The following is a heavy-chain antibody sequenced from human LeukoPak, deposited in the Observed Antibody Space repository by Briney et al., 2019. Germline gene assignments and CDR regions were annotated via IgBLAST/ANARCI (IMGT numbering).Heavy chain of an antibody. V-gene: IGHV4-30-4*02. CDR2: IYYSGST. J-gene: IGHJ6*03. CDR3: ARVTYSASLNYKYYYYMDV. Sequence: PSETLSLTCTVSGGSISSGDYYWSWIRQPPGKGLEWIGYIYYSGSTYYNPSLKSRVTISVDTSKNQFSLKLSSVTAADTAVYYCARVTYSASLNYKYYYYMDVWGKGTTVTVSS. D-gene: IGHD1-26*01. CDR1: GGSISSGDYY.